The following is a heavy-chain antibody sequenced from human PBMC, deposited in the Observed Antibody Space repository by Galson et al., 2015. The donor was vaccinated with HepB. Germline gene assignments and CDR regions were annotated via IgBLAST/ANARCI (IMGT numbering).Heavy chain of an antibody. D-gene: IGHD2-2*01. CDR2: IYSGGRT. J-gene: IGHJ4*02. CDR3: ARGGLSYAYYFDF. V-gene: IGHV3-53*01. CDR1: GFTVSSNY. Sequence: SLRLSCAASGFTVSSNYMNWVRQAPGKGLEWVSVIYSGGRTDYADSVKGRFTISRDNSRNTLYLQMNSLRVEDTAVYYCARGGLSYAYYFDFWGPGTLVAVSS.